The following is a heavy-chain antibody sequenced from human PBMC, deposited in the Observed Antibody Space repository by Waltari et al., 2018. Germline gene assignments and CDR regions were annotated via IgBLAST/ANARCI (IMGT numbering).Heavy chain of an antibody. CDR1: GGSISSSSYY. D-gene: IGHD6-13*01. V-gene: IGHV4-39*01. J-gene: IGHJ3*02. CDR2: IYYSGST. Sequence: QLQLQESGPGLVKPSETLSLTCTVSGGSISSSSYYWGWTRQPPGKGLEWIGSIYYSGSTYYNPSLKSRVTISVDTSKNQFSLKLSSVTAADTAVYYCASYYSIAAAGRKDAFDIWGQGTMVTVSS. CDR3: ASYYSIAAAGRKDAFDI.